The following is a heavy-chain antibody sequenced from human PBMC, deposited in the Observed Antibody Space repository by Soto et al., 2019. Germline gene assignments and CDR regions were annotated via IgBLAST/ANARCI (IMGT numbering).Heavy chain of an antibody. V-gene: IGHV4-39*01. Sequence: LSLTCTVSGGSISSSSYYWGWIRQPPGKGLEWIGSIYYSGSTYYNPSLKSRVTISVDTSKNQFSLKLSSVTAADTAVYYCARQPKDAFDIWGQGTMVTVSS. J-gene: IGHJ3*02. CDR2: IYYSGST. CDR1: GGSISSSSYY. CDR3: ARQPKDAFDI.